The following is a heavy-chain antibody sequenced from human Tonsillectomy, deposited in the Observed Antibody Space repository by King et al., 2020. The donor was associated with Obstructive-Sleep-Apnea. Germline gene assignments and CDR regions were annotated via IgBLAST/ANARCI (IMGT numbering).Heavy chain of an antibody. CDR1: GGSFSDYY. CDR3: ARGSGAAAVNWFDP. CDR2: INHSGST. D-gene: IGHD6-13*01. Sequence: VQLQQWGAGLLKPSETLSLTCAVFGGSFSDYYWSWIRQPPGKGLEWIGEINHSGSTNYNPFLKSRVTTSVDTSKNQFSLKLSSVTAADTAVYYCARGSGAAAVNWFDPWGQGTLVTVSS. V-gene: IGHV4-34*01. J-gene: IGHJ5*02.